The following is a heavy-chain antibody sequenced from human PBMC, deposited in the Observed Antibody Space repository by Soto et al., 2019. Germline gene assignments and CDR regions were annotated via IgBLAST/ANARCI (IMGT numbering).Heavy chain of an antibody. CDR3: ARAGYCTGSSCYPDFDC. CDR1: EYTFINYP. V-gene: IGHV1-3*04. Sequence: ASVKVSCKASEYTFINYPMHWVRQAPGQRLEWMAWVTTGNGNTKYSQKFQGRVTITRDTSARTAYMELSSLRSEDTAVYYCARAGYCTGSSCYPDFDCWGEGTLVTVCS. D-gene: IGHD2-15*01. CDR2: VTTGNGNT. J-gene: IGHJ4*02.